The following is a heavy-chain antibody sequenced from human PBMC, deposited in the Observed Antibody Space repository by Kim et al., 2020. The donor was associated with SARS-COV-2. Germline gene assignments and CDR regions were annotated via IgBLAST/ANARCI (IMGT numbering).Heavy chain of an antibody. CDR1: GGSFSGYY. CDR3: AREAGGYYNVSIYYYYGMDV. D-gene: IGHD3-10*01. J-gene: IGHJ6*02. V-gene: IGHV4-34*01. Sequence: SETLSLTCAVYGGSFSGYYWSWIRQPPGKGLEWIGEINHSGSTNYNPSLKSRVTISVDTSKNQFSLKLSSVTAADTAVYYCAREAGGYYNVSIYYYYGMDVWGQGTTVTVSS. CDR2: INHSGST.